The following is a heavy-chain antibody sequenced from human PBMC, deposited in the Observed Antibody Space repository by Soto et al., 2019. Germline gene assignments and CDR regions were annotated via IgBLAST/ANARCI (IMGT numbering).Heavy chain of an antibody. CDR1: GGTFSSYA. CDR2: IITIFGTA. D-gene: IGHD3-22*01. J-gene: IGHJ4*02. CDR3: AVFLGGGANYASSGSY. V-gene: IGHV1-69*01. Sequence: QVQLVQSGAEVKKPGSSVKVSCKASGGTFSSYAISWVRQAPGQGLEWMGGIITIFGTAKYAQKFQGRVTITEEDTTSQAYMELSGPRSEDTAVYYCAVFLGGGANYASSGSYWGQGTLVTVSS.